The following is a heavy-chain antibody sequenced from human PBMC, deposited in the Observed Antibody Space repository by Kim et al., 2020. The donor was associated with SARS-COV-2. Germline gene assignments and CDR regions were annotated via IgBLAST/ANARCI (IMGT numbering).Heavy chain of an antibody. CDR2: ISSSSSTI. CDR3: ARDSAEADEDIVVVPAAIFLISYGMDV. Sequence: GGSLRLSCAASGFTFSSYSMNWVRQAPGKGLEWVSYISSSSSTIYYADSVKGRFTISRDNAKNSLYLQMNSLRDEDTAVYYCARDSAEADEDIVVVPAAIFLISYGMDVWGQGTTVTVSS. D-gene: IGHD2-2*02. V-gene: IGHV3-48*02. CDR1: GFTFSSYS. J-gene: IGHJ6*02.